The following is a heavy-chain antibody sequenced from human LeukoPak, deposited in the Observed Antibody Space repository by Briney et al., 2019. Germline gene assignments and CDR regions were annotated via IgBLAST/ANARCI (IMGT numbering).Heavy chain of an antibody. J-gene: IGHJ5*02. CDR3: TRDSGTYNWFDP. D-gene: IGHD1-26*01. CDR2: IDKKDKGYATAT. Sequence: GGSLRLSCAASGFTFSGSAIHWVRQSSGKGLEWVGQIDKKDKGYATATAYAASVKSTLTISRDDSINTAYLQMKSLETEDTALYYCTRDSGTYNWFDPWGQGTLVTVSS. CDR1: GFTFSGSA. V-gene: IGHV3-73*01.